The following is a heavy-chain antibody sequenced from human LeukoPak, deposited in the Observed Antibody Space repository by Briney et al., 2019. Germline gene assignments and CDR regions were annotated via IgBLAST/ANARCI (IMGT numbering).Heavy chain of an antibody. Sequence: GGSLRLSCAASGFTFSSYWMHWVRQAPGKGLEWVSGINWNGGSTGYADSVKGRFTISRDNAKNSLYLQMNSLRAEDTALYYCARGGLHAHYYDSSGYYSGVEFGPWGQGTLVTVSS. J-gene: IGHJ5*02. CDR1: GFTFSSYW. D-gene: IGHD3-22*01. CDR2: INWNGGST. V-gene: IGHV3-20*04. CDR3: ARGGLHAHYYDSSGYYSGVEFGP.